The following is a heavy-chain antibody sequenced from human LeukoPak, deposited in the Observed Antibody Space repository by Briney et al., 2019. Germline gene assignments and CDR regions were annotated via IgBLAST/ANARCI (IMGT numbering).Heavy chain of an antibody. CDR1: GFMFRSYW. D-gene: IGHD2/OR15-2a*01. CDR3: ARVRPANSY. Sequence: GGSLRLSCGASGFMFRSYWMSWVRQAPGKGLEWVANIKEDGSEKHHVDSVKGRFTISRDNAKNSLYLQMNSLRAEDTAVYYCARVRPANSYWGQGTLVTVSS. J-gene: IGHJ4*02. V-gene: IGHV3-7*01. CDR2: IKEDGSEK.